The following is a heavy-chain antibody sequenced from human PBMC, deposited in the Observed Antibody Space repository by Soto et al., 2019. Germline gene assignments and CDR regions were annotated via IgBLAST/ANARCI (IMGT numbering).Heavy chain of an antibody. CDR1: GGSFSGYY. J-gene: IGHJ4*02. D-gene: IGHD3-9*01. CDR3: ARGVLTGYDY. V-gene: IGHV4-34*01. CDR2: INHSGST. Sequence: PSETLSLTCAVYGGSFSGYYWSWIRQPPGKGLEWIGEINHSGSTNYNPSLKSRVTISVDTSKNQFSLKLSSVTAADTAVYYCARGVLTGYDYWGQGTLVTVSS.